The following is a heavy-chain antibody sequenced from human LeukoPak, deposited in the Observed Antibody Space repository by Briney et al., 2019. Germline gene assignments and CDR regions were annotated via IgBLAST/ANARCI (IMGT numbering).Heavy chain of an antibody. CDR2: ISVYNGNI. Sequence: ASVKVSCKASGYTFTSYGISWVRQAPGQGLEWMGWISVYNGNINYAPKLQCRVTMTTDTSTSTAYMELRSLRSDDTAVYYCARERGLGYCSSTSCYEVDYWGQGTLVTVSS. V-gene: IGHV1-18*01. CDR1: GYTFTSYG. D-gene: IGHD2-2*01. CDR3: ARERGLGYCSSTSCYEVDY. J-gene: IGHJ4*02.